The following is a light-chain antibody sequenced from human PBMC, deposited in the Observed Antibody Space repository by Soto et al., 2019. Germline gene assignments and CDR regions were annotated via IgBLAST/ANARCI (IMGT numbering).Light chain of an antibody. J-gene: IGKJ1*01. CDR2: GAS. Sequence: EIVLTQSPGTLSLYPGDRATLSYRASQTVRANYLAWYQQKPGQAPRLVIHGASNRATDIPDRISGSGSGTAFTLTISRLEPEDFAVYYCQQYGDSPVTFGQGTKVEIK. V-gene: IGKV3-20*01. CDR1: QTVRANY. CDR3: QQYGDSPVT.